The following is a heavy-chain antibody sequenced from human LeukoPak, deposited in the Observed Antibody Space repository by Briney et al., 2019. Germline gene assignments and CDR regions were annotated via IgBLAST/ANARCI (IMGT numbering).Heavy chain of an antibody. D-gene: IGHD2-15*01. Sequence: QPGRSLRLSCAASGFTFDDYAMHWVRQAPGKGLEWVSGISWNSGSIGYADSVKGRFTISRDNDKNSLYLQMNSLRAEDTALYYCAKDSCSGGSCRFGFDPWGQGTLVTVSS. V-gene: IGHV3-9*01. CDR1: GFTFDDYA. CDR2: ISWNSGSI. CDR3: AKDSCSGGSCRFGFDP. J-gene: IGHJ5*02.